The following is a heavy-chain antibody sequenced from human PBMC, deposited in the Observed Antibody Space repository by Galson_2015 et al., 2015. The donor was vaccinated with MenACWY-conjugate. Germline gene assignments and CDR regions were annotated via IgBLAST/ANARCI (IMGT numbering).Heavy chain of an antibody. V-gene: IGHV3-74*01. CDR3: VALSGSSLGDY. Sequence: ALRLCCAASGFNFDIYWMHWFRQAPGTGLVWVSHISSDVVSTSYADSVKGRFSISRDNAKSTLYLQMNNLRAEDTAVYYCVALSGSSLGDYWGQGTLVTVSS. CDR2: ISSDVVST. J-gene: IGHJ4*02. D-gene: IGHD1-26*01. CDR1: GFNFDIYW.